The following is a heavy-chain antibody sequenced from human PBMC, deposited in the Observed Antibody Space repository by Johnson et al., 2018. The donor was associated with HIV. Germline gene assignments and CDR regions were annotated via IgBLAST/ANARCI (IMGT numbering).Heavy chain of an antibody. V-gene: IGHV3-20*04. CDR1: GSNFDDYG. J-gene: IGHJ3*02. CDR3: GKWRISYAFDI. CDR2: INWNGGRT. Sequence: VQLVESGGGVVRPGGSLRLSCAASGSNFDDYGMSWVRQAPGKGLERVSGINWNGGRTGYADSVKGRFTISRDNAKNSLHLQMNSVRAKDAAVYYCGKWRISYAFDIRGQGTMVTVSS. D-gene: IGHD3-3*02.